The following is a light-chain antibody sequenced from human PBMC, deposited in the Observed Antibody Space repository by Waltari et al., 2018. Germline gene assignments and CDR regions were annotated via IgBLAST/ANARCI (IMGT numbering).Light chain of an antibody. J-gene: IGKJ1*01. Sequence: DIQMTQSPSSLSASVGDRVTVTCRASQGINKELTWYQQKPGKAPTLLIFGASTLQTGVSTLFSGSGSGTDFTLTISSLQPEDVATYYCQHDHTPPWTFGQGTKVEIK. CDR1: QGINKE. V-gene: IGKV1-27*01. CDR3: QHDHTPPWT. CDR2: GAS.